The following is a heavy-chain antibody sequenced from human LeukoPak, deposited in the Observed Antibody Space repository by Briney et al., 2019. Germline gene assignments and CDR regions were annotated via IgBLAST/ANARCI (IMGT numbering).Heavy chain of an antibody. V-gene: IGHV3-21*01. CDR2: ISSSSSYI. D-gene: IGHD3-3*01. Sequence: GGSLRLSCAASGFTFSSYSMNWVRQAPGKGLEWVSSISSSSSYIYYADSVKGRFTISRDNAKNSLYLQMNSLRAEDTAVYYCARGYMSELRFLEWSPRETNWFDPWGQGTLVTVSS. CDR1: GFTFSSYS. J-gene: IGHJ5*02. CDR3: ARGYMSELRFLEWSPRETNWFDP.